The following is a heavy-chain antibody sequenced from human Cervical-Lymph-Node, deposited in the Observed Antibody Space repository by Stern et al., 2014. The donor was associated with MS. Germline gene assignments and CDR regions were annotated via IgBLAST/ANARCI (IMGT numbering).Heavy chain of an antibody. J-gene: IGHJ4*02. V-gene: IGHV3-33*01. CDR2: IWYDGSNK. D-gene: IGHD3-10*01. CDR1: GFTFSSYG. CDR3: ARDRGGKGPVDY. Sequence: DQLVESGAGVVQPGRSLRLSCAASGFTFSSYGMHWVRQAPGKGLEWVAVIWYDGSNKYYADSVKGRFTISRDNSKNTLYLQMNSLRAEDTAVYYCARDRGGKGPVDYWGQGTLVTVSS.